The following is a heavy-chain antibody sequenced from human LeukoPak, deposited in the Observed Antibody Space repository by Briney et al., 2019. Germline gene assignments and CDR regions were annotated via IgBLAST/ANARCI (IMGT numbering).Heavy chain of an antibody. CDR3: AKDLETINPTMD. J-gene: IGHJ4*02. V-gene: IGHV1-69*13. CDR1: GGTFSSYA. CDR2: IIPIFGTA. D-gene: IGHD3-10*01. Sequence: SVKVSCKASGGTFSSYAISWVRQAPGQGLEWMGGIIPIFGTANYAQKFQGRVTITADESTSTAYMELSSLRSEDTAVYYCAKDLETINPTMDWGQGTLVTVSS.